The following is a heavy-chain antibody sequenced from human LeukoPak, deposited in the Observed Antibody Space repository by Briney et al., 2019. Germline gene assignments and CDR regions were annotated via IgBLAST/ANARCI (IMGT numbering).Heavy chain of an antibody. Sequence: GGSLRLSCAASGFTFSSYAMHWVRQAPGKGLEWVAVISYDGSNKYYADSVKGRFTISRDNSKNTLYLQMNSLRAEDTAVYYCARATGKTWIQLWLVDYWGQGILVTVSS. J-gene: IGHJ4*02. CDR3: ARATGKTWIQLWLVDY. CDR1: GFTFSSYA. V-gene: IGHV3-30*01. CDR2: ISYDGSNK. D-gene: IGHD5-18*01.